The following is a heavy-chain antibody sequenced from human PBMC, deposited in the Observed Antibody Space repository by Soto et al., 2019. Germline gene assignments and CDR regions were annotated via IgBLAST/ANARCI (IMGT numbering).Heavy chain of an antibody. CDR2: VGGSGDST. CDR3: AKSPLGYCSGGSCYPPHYFDY. CDR1: GFTFSNYA. Sequence: PGGSLRLSCAASGFTFSNYAMSWVRQAQGKGLEWVSGVGGSGDSTYYADSVKGRFTISRDNSKDTLYLQMNSLRAEDTAVYYCAKSPLGYCSGGSCYPPHYFDYWGQGTLVTVSS. J-gene: IGHJ4*02. V-gene: IGHV3-23*01. D-gene: IGHD2-15*01.